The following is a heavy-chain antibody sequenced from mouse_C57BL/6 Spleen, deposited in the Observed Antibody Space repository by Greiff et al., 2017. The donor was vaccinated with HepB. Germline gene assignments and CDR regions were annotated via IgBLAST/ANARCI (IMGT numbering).Heavy chain of an antibody. J-gene: IGHJ4*01. D-gene: IGHD2-3*01. CDR2: IWSGGST. Sequence: VQLVESGPGLVQPSQSLSITCTVSGFSLTSYGVHWVRQSPGKGLEWLGVIWSGGSTDYNAAFISRLSISKDNSKSQVFFKMNRLQADDTAIYYCARDDYDGSLYAMDYWGQGTSDTVSS. V-gene: IGHV2-2*01. CDR3: ARDDYDGSLYAMDY. CDR1: GFSLTSYG.